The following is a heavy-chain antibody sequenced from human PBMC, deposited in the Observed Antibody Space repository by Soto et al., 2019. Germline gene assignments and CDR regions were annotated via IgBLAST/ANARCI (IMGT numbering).Heavy chain of an antibody. V-gene: IGHV4-59*01. CDR3: ARERTYYYDSSGYYFYGMDV. J-gene: IGHJ6*02. D-gene: IGHD3-22*01. Sequence: SETLSLTCTVSGGSISSYYWSWIRQPPGKGLEWIGYIYYSGSTNYNPSLKSRVTISVDTSKNQFSLKLSSVTAADTAVYYCARERTYYYDSSGYYFYGMDVWGQGTTVTVSS. CDR1: GGSISSYY. CDR2: IYYSGST.